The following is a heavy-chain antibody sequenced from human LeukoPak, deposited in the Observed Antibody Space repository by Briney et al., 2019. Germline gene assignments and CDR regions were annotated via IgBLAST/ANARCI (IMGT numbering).Heavy chain of an antibody. J-gene: IGHJ6*02. CDR2: IYTSGST. V-gene: IGHV4-4*07. D-gene: IGHD2-2*01. Sequence: SETLSLTCTVSGGSISSYYWSWIRQPAGKGLEWIGRIYTSGSTNYNPSLKSRVTMSVDTSKNQFSPKLSSVTAADTAVYYCAREPLRGNYCSSTSCYLHYYGMDVWGQGTTVTVSS. CDR3: AREPLRGNYCSSTSCYLHYYGMDV. CDR1: GGSISSYY.